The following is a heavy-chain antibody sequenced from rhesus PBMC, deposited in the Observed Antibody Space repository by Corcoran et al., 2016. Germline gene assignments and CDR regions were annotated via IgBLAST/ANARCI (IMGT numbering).Heavy chain of an antibody. J-gene: IGHJ6*01. Sequence: QVQLQESGPGLVKPSETLSLTCSVSGGSISGHYCNWIRQPPGKGLEWIGYIGGSSGITNYNPSLKSRVPISKATSKTQFSLRLTSVTAAATAVYYCARQGYTDHLGGLDSWGQGVVVTVSS. CDR1: GGSISGHY. V-gene: IGHV4-165*02. CDR2: IGGSSGIT. CDR3: ARQGYTDHLGGLDS. D-gene: IGHD2-39*02.